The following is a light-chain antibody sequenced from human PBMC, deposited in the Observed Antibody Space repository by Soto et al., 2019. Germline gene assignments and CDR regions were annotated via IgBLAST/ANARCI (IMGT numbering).Light chain of an antibody. CDR3: QHRMYWPHR. CDR1: QSVSSY. J-gene: IGKJ1*01. Sequence: EIVLTQSPATLSLSPGERATLSCRASQSVSSYLLWYQQKPGQTPRLLIYDASNRATGIPARFSGSGSETDFTLTISSLEPEDFAVYYCQHRMYWPHRFGEGTKVDIK. CDR2: DAS. V-gene: IGKV3-11*01.